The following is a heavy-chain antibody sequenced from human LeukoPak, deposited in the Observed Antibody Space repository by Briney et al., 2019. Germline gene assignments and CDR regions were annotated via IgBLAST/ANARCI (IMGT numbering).Heavy chain of an antibody. CDR1: GGSISSGGYY. CDR2: VNYRGST. CDR3: ASPGYSSGWYVFDY. V-gene: IGHV4-31*03. Sequence: SQTLSLTCTVSGGSISSGGYYWSWIRQHPGKGLEWIGYVNYRGSTYYNPPLKSRVTISVDTSKNQFSLKLSSVTAADTAVYYCASPGYSSGWYVFDYWGQGTLVTVSS. D-gene: IGHD6-19*01. J-gene: IGHJ4*02.